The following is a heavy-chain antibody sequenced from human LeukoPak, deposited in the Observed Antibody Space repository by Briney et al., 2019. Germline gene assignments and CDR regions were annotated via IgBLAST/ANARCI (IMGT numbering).Heavy chain of an antibody. J-gene: IGHJ4*02. CDR1: GGTSSSYA. Sequence: ASVKVSCKASGGTSSSYAISWVRQAPGQGLEWMGWISAYNGNTNYAQKLQGRVTMTTDTSTSTAYMELRSLRSDDTAVYYCARALRYSGSTGGYWGQGTLVTVSS. D-gene: IGHD1-26*01. CDR3: ARALRYSGSTGGY. CDR2: ISAYNGNT. V-gene: IGHV1-18*01.